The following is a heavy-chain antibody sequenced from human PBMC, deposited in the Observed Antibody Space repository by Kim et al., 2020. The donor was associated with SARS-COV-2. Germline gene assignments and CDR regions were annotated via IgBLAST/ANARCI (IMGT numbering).Heavy chain of an antibody. CDR2: IYYTGST. CDR1: GDSIRSGDHY. CDR3: ARASKQWGDYFDY. Sequence: SETLSLTCTVSGDSIRSGDHYWSWVRQHPVKGLEWIGFIYYTGSTYYNPSLKSRVTISVDTSKNQFSLNLASVTAVDTAVYYCARASKQWGDYFDYWGQGTLVTVSS. J-gene: IGHJ4*02. V-gene: IGHV4-31*03. D-gene: IGHD3-16*01.